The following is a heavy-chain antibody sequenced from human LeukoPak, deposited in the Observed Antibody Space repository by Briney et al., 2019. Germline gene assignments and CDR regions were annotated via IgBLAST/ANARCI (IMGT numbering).Heavy chain of an antibody. D-gene: IGHD2-2*01. CDR2: IKQDGSEK. CDR3: ARGRCSSTGFFFDY. Sequence: EGSLRLSCAASGFTFSSYWMSWVRQAPGKGLEWVANIKQDGSEKYYVDSVKGRFTISRDNAKNSLSLQTNSLRAEDTAVYYWARGRCSSTGFFFDYGGQGPRVPVPS. V-gene: IGHV3-7*04. CDR1: GFTFSSYW. J-gene: IGHJ4*02.